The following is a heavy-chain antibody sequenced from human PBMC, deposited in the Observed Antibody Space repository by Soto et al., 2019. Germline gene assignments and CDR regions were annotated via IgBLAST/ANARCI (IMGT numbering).Heavy chain of an antibody. Sequence: QVQLVQSGAEVKKPGSSVKVSCKASGGTFSSYTISWVRQAPGQGLEWMGRIIPILGIASYEQKFKGRVTITPDKSNSTSYIELSSLRSEDTAVYYWAAFPPLVMYYWGQGTLVTVSS. J-gene: IGHJ4*02. CDR1: GGTFSSYT. CDR3: AAFPPLVMYY. D-gene: IGHD3-16*01. CDR2: IIPILGIA. V-gene: IGHV1-69*02.